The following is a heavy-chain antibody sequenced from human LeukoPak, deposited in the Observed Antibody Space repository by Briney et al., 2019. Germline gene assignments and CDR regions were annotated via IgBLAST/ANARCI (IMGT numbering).Heavy chain of an antibody. D-gene: IGHD5-24*01. J-gene: IGHJ4*02. Sequence: SETLSLTCTVSGGSISSYYWSWIRQPPGKGLEWIGYIYYSGSTNYNPSLKSRVTISVDTSKNQFSLKLSSVTAADTAVYYCARGAEMATMPFDYWGQGTLVTVSS. CDR1: GGSISSYY. CDR3: ARGAEMATMPFDY. V-gene: IGHV4-59*12. CDR2: IYYSGST.